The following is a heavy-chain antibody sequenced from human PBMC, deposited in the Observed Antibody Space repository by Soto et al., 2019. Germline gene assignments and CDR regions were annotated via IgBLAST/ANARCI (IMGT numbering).Heavy chain of an antibody. CDR2: ITDSSDTV. Sequence: PGGSLGLSCAASGFSFSNYNMNWVRQAPGKGLEWVSYITDSSDTVHYADSVRGRFTISRDNAESSLYLQMNSLRDEDTAVYFCARDFGHGYYFDYWGRGTLVTVSS. D-gene: IGHD3-3*01. CDR1: GFSFSNYN. J-gene: IGHJ4*02. CDR3: ARDFGHGYYFDY. V-gene: IGHV3-48*02.